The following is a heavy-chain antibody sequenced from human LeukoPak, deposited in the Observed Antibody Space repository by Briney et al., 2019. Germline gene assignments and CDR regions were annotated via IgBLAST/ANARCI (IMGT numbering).Heavy chain of an antibody. CDR1: GYTFTSYD. CDR3: ARDDGYCGGDCYNY. D-gene: IGHD2-21*02. J-gene: IGHJ4*02. CDR2: MNPNSGNT. Sequence: ASVKVSCKASGYTFTSYDINWVRQATGQGLEWMGWMNPNSGNTGYAQKFQGRVTMTRNTSISTAYMELSSLRSEDTAVYYCARDDGYCGGDCYNYWGQGTLVTVSS. V-gene: IGHV1-8*01.